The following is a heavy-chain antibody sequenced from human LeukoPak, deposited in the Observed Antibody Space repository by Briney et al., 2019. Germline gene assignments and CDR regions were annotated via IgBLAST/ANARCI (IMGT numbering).Heavy chain of an antibody. CDR1: GYAFTNYE. D-gene: IGHD5-24*01. J-gene: IGHJ4*02. Sequence: GASVKVSCKASGYAFTNYEINWVRQAPGQGLEWMGWISAYNGNTNYAQKLQGRVTMTTDTSTSTAYMELRSLRSDDTAVYYCARDGDLEMATIALLFDYWGQGTLVTVSS. V-gene: IGHV1-18*01. CDR2: ISAYNGNT. CDR3: ARDGDLEMATIALLFDY.